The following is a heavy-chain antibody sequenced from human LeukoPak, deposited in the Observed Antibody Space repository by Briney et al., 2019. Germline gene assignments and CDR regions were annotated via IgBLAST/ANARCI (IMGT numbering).Heavy chain of an antibody. CDR1: GFTFSSYS. D-gene: IGHD3-9*01. CDR3: AREVGYYDILTGKIDY. CDR2: ISSSSSYI. V-gene: IGHV3-21*01. J-gene: IGHJ4*02. Sequence: PGGSLRLSCAASGFTFSSYSMNWVRQAPGKGLEWVSSISSSSSYIYYADSVKGRFTISRDNAKNSLYLQMNSLGAEDTAVYYCAREVGYYDILTGKIDYWGQGTLVTVSS.